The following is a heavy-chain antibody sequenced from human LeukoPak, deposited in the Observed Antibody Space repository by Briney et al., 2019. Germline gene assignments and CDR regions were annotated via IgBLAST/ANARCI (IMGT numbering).Heavy chain of an antibody. Sequence: GALRFSCAASGFTFVAYGLSWVGQGPGKGLEWVSGTNWNGGSTGYADSVKGRFTISRDNAKNSLYLQMNSLRAEDTALYYCARDYYDSSGYYYPPPDYWGQGTLVTVSS. CDR2: TNWNGGST. CDR3: ARDYYDSSGYYYPPPDY. V-gene: IGHV3-20*04. J-gene: IGHJ4*02. D-gene: IGHD3-22*01. CDR1: GFTFVAYG.